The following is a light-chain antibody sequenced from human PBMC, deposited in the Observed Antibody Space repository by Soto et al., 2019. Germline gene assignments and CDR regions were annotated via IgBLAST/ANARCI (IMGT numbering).Light chain of an antibody. V-gene: IGKV1-9*01. CDR3: QQRYSYPLT. CDR1: QGIGFY. J-gene: IGKJ4*01. Sequence: DIQLTQSPSFLSASVGDTVVIPCRASQGIGFYLAWYQQNPGKAPKLLIYAASTLQSGVPSRFSGSGSGTEFTLTISRLQPEDFATYYSQQRYSYPLTFGGGTKVEIK. CDR2: AAS.